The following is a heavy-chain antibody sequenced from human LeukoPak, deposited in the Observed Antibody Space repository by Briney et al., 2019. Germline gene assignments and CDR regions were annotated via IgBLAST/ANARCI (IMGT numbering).Heavy chain of an antibody. D-gene: IGHD6-13*01. Sequence: ASVKVSCKASGYTFTSYGISWVRQAPGQGLEWMGWISAYNGNTNYAQKLQGRVTMTTDTSTSTAYMELRSLRSDDTAVYYWARVGPTYSSLRTHWFGPWGQGTLGNGSS. CDR3: ARVGPTYSSLRTHWFGP. CDR1: GYTFTSYG. J-gene: IGHJ5*02. CDR2: ISAYNGNT. V-gene: IGHV1-18*04.